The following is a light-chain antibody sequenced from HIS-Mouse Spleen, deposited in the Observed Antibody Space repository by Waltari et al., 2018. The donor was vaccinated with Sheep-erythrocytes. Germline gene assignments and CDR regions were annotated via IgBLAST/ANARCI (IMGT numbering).Light chain of an antibody. CDR3: GTWDSSLSVGRV. J-gene: IGLJ3*02. V-gene: IGLV1-51*01. CDR2: DKN. CDR1: SSNLGNNY. Sequence: QSVLTQPPSVSAAPGQKVTISCSGSSSNLGNNYVSWYQQLPGTAPHLLSYDKNQRAAGIPDRFSGSKYGTSATLGIIGIQTGDEADYYCGTWDSSLSVGRVFGGGTKLTVL.